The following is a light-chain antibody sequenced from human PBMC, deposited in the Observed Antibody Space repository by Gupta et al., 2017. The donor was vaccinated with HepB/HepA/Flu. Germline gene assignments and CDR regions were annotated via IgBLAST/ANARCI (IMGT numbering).Light chain of an antibody. Sequence: DTVVTQSPLSLPVTLGQPASISCRSSQSLVFSDGSSYLSWFHQRPGQSPRRLIYKVSNRDSGVPDRFSGSGSGTXFTLKIXRVEAEDVGVYYCMQSTGGPWTFGXGTKLEIK. CDR2: KVS. V-gene: IGKV2-30*01. J-gene: IGKJ1*01. CDR3: MQSTGGPWT. CDR1: QSLVFSDGSSY.